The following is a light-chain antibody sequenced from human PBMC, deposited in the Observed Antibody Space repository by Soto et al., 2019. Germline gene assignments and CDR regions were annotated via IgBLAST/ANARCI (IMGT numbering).Light chain of an antibody. CDR1: QDISNY. CDR2: AES. J-gene: IGKJ1*01. CDR3: KQNYSPLWT. Sequence: DIQTTQSSSSLSAPLGHRLTITCKASQDISNYLNWYQQKPGKDTKILIYAESSLQSGVKSRFSGSGSGTDFTLTISGMQPEDFATYYCKQNYSPLWTFGQGKKVDI. V-gene: IGKV1-39*01.